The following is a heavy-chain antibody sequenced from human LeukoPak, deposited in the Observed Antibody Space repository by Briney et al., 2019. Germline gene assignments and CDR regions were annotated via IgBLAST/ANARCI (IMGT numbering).Heavy chain of an antibody. D-gene: IGHD2-8*01. CDR1: GFTFSNYW. J-gene: IGHJ4*02. V-gene: IGHV3-74*01. CDR3: AKRGCDTNGCPYYFDY. Sequence: GGSLRLSCAASGFTFSNYWMHWVRQAPGKGLVWVSRINTDGSSTSYADSVKGRFTISRDNFKNTLYLQMNSLRAEDTAVYYCAKRGCDTNGCPYYFDYWGQGTLVTVSS. CDR2: INTDGSST.